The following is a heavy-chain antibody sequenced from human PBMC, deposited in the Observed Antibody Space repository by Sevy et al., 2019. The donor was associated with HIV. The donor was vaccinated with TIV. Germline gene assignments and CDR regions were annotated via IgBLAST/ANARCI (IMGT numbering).Heavy chain of an antibody. CDR1: GYILTEFS. J-gene: IGHJ4*02. CDR3: ATTMDYYENSGYPIDF. V-gene: IGHV1-24*01. Sequence: ASVKVSCKVSGYILTEFSIHWVRQAHGKGLEWMGTFDPEDGEKIYAQKFQGRLTMTEDTSTDTAYMELRSLRSEDTAVYYCATTMDYYENSGYPIDFWGQGTLVTVSS. CDR2: FDPEDGEK. D-gene: IGHD3-22*01.